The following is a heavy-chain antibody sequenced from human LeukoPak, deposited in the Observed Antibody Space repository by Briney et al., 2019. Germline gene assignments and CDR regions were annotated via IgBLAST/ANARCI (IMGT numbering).Heavy chain of an antibody. D-gene: IGHD2-2*01. Sequence: GGSLRLSCAASGFTFSSYAMPWVRQAPDKGLEWVAVISYDGSNKYYADSVKGRFTISRDNSKNTLYLQMNSLRAEDTAVYYCARDRIYCSSTSCSNYYYGMDVWGQGTTVTVSS. V-gene: IGHV3-30-3*01. J-gene: IGHJ6*02. CDR2: ISYDGSNK. CDR3: ARDRIYCSSTSCSNYYYGMDV. CDR1: GFTFSSYA.